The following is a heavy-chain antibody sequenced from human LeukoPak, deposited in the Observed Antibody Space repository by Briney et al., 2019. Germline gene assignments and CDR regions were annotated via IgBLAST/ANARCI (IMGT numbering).Heavy chain of an antibody. J-gene: IGHJ3*02. Sequence: GASVSVSCKASGFTFTSSAVQWGRQARGQRLEWIGWIVVGSGNTNYAQKFQERVTITRAMSTSTAYMELSSLRSEDTAVYYCAADPGYSGFDAFDIWGQGTMVTVSS. CDR2: IVVGSGNT. CDR1: GFTFTSSA. CDR3: AADPGYSGFDAFDI. D-gene: IGHD5-12*01. V-gene: IGHV1-58*01.